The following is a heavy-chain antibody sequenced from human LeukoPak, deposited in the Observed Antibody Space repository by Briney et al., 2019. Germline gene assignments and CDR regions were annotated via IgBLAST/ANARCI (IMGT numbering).Heavy chain of an antibody. V-gene: IGHV4-34*01. D-gene: IGHD6-19*01. CDR1: GGSFSGYY. CDR3: ARDPPSGRSYAFDI. CDR2: INHSGST. Sequence: SETLSLTCAVYGGSFSGYYWSGIHQPPGKGLEWIGEINHSGSTNYNPSLKSRVTISVDTSKNQFSLKLSSVTAADTAVYYCARDPPSGRSYAFDIWGQGTMVTVSS. J-gene: IGHJ3*02.